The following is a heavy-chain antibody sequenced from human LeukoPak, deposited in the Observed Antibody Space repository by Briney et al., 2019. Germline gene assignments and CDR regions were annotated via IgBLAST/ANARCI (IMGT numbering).Heavy chain of an antibody. J-gene: IGHJ3*02. CDR2: VYTSGST. CDR3: ARLITGTTTAFDI. V-gene: IGHV4-4*07. Sequence: SETLSLTCTVSGGSISSYYWTWTRQPAGKGLEWIGRVYTSGSTHYNPSLKTRLTMSVDTSKNQFSLKLSSVTAADTAVYYCARLITGTTTAFDIWGQGTMVTVSS. D-gene: IGHD1-7*01. CDR1: GGSISSYY.